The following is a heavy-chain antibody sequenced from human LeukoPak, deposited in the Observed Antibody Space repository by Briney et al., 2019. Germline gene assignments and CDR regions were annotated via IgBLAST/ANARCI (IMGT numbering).Heavy chain of an antibody. D-gene: IGHD4-17*01. J-gene: IGHJ4*02. CDR1: GGSISSYY. V-gene: IGHV4-59*01. Sequence: SETLSLTCTVSGGSISSYYWSWIRQPPGKGLEWIGYIYYSGSTNYNPPLKSRVTMSVDTSKNQFSLKLNSVTAADTAVYYCSRTTVTTEYYFDYWGQGTLVTVSS. CDR2: IYYSGST. CDR3: SRTTVTTEYYFDY.